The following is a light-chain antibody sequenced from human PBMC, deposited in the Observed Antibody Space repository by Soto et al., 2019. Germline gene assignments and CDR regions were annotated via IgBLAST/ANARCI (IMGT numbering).Light chain of an antibody. CDR1: SSNIGSNY. Sequence: QSVLTQPPSASGTPGQRVTISCSGSSSNIGSNYVYWYQQLLGTAPKLLIYRNNQRPSGVPDRFSGSKSGTSASLAISGLRSEDEADYYCAAWDDSLSGPHYVFGTGTKVTVL. CDR2: RNN. J-gene: IGLJ1*01. V-gene: IGLV1-47*01. CDR3: AAWDDSLSGPHYV.